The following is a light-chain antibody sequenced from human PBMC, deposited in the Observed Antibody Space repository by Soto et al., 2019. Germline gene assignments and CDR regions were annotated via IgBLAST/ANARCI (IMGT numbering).Light chain of an antibody. CDR1: QSVSNY. V-gene: IGKV3-11*01. CDR2: DAS. J-gene: IGKJ2*01. Sequence: VLTQSPATLSSSPGERATLSCRASQSVSNYLAWYQQKPGQAPRLLIYDASNRATGIPARFSGSGSGTDFTLTISSLEPEDFAVYYCQQRSNWPRFTFGQGTKVDIK. CDR3: QQRSNWPRFT.